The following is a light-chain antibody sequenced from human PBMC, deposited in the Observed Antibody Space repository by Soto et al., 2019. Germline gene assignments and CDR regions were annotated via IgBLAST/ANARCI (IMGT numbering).Light chain of an antibody. CDR2: DVS. CDR3: QHYHSYPFT. Sequence: DIQMTQSPSSLSASVGDRVTITCRASRSISSFLAWFQQRPGMAPRLLIHDVSTLQSGVPSRFTASGSGSEFTLTITGPEPDDFGTYYCQHYHSYPFTFGRGTKLEIK. V-gene: IGKV1-5*01. CDR1: RSISSF. J-gene: IGKJ2*01.